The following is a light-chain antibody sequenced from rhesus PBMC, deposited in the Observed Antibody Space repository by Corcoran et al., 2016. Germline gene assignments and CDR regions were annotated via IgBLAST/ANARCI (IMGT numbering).Light chain of an antibody. CDR2: SAY. V-gene: IGKV3-40*03. J-gene: IGKJ4*01. Sequence: EIVMTQSPATLSLSPGETATLSCRASESVGSYLAWYQQKRGQAPKLLVHSAYFRATGIPDRVSGSGARTVFTLPISSLEPEDVGFYPCQQCNDLLLTFDGGTKVEL. CDR3: QQCNDLLLT. CDR1: ESVGSY.